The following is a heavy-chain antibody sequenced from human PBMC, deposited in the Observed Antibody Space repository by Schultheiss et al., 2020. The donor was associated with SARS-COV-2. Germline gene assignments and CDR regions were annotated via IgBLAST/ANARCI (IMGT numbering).Heavy chain of an antibody. J-gene: IGHJ4*02. V-gene: IGHV3-64*04. CDR1: RFTFRSYA. CDR3: AREQSWNFDY. Sequence: GGSLRLSCSASRFTFRSYAMHWVRQAPGKGLEYVSAINSNGGITYYADSVKGRFTISRDNSKNTLYLQMNSLRGEDTAVYYCAREQSWNFDYWGQGTLVTVSS. D-gene: IGHD3-10*01. CDR2: INSNGGIT.